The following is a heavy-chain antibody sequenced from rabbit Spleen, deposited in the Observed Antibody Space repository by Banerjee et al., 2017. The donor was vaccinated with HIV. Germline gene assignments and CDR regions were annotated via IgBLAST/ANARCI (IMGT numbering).Heavy chain of an antibody. D-gene: IGHD6-1*01. V-gene: IGHV1S40*01. Sequence: QSLEESGGGLVQPEGSLALTCKASGFSFSSSDYICWVRQAPGKGLEWISCIAGSSSGFTYSATWAKGRFTISKTSSTTVTLQMTSLTAADTATYFCARGEHFSVGFSAFAIYLDLWGQGTLVTVS. CDR3: ARGEHFSVGFSAFAIYLDL. CDR2: IAGSSSGFT. CDR1: GFSFSSSDY. J-gene: IGHJ3*01.